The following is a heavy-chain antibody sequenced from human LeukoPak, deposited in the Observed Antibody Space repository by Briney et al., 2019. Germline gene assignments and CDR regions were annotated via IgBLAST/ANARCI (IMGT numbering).Heavy chain of an antibody. J-gene: IGHJ4*02. CDR2: ISSTSNMI. D-gene: IGHD6-13*01. CDR3: ATASGSWYRSYFDN. V-gene: IGHV3-48*03. CDR1: SFTFSNYE. Sequence: PGGSLRLSCPASSFTFSNYEMNWVRQAPGKGLEWVSYISSTSNMIYYADSVRGRFTISRDNAENSLYLQMNGLRVEDTAVYYCATASGSWYRSYFDNWGQGTLVTVSS.